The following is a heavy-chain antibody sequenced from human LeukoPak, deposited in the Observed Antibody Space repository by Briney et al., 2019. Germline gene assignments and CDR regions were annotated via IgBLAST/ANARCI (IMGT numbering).Heavy chain of an antibody. J-gene: IGHJ4*02. V-gene: IGHV4-34*01. D-gene: IGHD3-10*01. Sequence: PSETLSLTCAVYGGSFSGYYWSWIRQPPGKGLEWIGEINHSGSTNYNPSLKSRVTISVDTSKNQFSLKLSSVTAADTAVYYCARGRGARSGSGSHWFYWGQGTLVTVSS. CDR1: GGSFSGYY. CDR3: ARGRGARSGSGSHWFY. CDR2: INHSGST.